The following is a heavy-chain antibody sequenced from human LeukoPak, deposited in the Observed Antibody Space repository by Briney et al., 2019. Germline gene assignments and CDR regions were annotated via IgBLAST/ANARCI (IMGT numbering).Heavy chain of an antibody. V-gene: IGHV1-69*04. J-gene: IGHJ5*02. CDR1: GGTFSSYA. D-gene: IGHD3-10*01. CDR2: IIPVLGTA. CDR3: ARSRTPRITMVRGVISLKT. Sequence: SVKVSCKASGGTFSSYAISWVRQAPGQGLEWMGRIIPVLGTANYAQKFQGRVTITADKSTSTAYMELSSLRSEDTAVYYCARSRTPRITMVRGVISLKTWGQGTLVTVSS.